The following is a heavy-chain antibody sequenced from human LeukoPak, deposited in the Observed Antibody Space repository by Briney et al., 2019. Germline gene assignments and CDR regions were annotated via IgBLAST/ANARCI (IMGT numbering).Heavy chain of an antibody. Sequence: ASRNLSFKPSGSTFTAYYMHLVRQAPGQGLEGRGWSNPNRGITNYAQKFQSMVTMTRDTSISTAYMELSRLRSDDTAVYYCARDRADIAAGWFDPWGPGTLVTVSS. J-gene: IGHJ5*02. CDR1: GSTFTAYY. CDR2: SNPNRGIT. CDR3: ARDRADIAAGWFDP. V-gene: IGHV1-2*02. D-gene: IGHD6-13*01.